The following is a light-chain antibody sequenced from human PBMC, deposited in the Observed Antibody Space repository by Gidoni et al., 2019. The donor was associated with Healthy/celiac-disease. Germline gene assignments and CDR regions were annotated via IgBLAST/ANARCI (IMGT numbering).Light chain of an antibody. Sequence: EIVMPPSPATLSVSPGERATLSCRASQSVSSNLAWYQQKPGQAPRLLIYGASTRATGIPARFSGSGSGTEFTLTISSLQSEDFAVYYCQKYNNWLTFGGGTKVEIK. J-gene: IGKJ4*01. CDR3: QKYNNWLT. CDR2: GAS. V-gene: IGKV3-15*01. CDR1: QSVSSN.